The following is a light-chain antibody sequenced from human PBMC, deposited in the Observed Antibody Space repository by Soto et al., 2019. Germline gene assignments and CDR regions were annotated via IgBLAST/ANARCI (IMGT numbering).Light chain of an antibody. J-gene: IGLJ3*02. CDR2: EVK. V-gene: IGLV2-14*01. Sequence: QSVLTQPASVSGSPGQSITISCTGTSSDVGGYDYVSWYQHHPGKAPKLMIYEVKNRPSGVSNRFSASKSANTASLTISGLQAEDEADYYCSSYTSGATWVFGGGTKVTVL. CDR1: SSDVGGYDY. CDR3: SSYTSGATWV.